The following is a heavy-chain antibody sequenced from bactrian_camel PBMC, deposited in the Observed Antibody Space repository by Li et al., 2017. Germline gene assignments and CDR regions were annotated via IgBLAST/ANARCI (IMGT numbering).Heavy chain of an antibody. J-gene: IGHJ4*01. CDR1: GRSADGSGTDWYRD. Sequence: HVQLVESGGGSVQAGGSLRLPCKASGRSADGSGTDWYRDMGWYRQAPGQEREWVASSNTDGIRTYTDSVQGRFTISRDNAKNTLYLHMNSLKPDDTAMYVCAVADSAGDCYSASEYNYWGQGTQ. CDR3: AVADSAGDCYSASEYNY. D-gene: IGHD2*01. CDR2: SNTDGIRT. V-gene: IGHV3S54*01.